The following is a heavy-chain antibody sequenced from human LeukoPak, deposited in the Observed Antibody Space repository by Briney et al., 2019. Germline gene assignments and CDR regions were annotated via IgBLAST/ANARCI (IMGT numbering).Heavy chain of an antibody. D-gene: IGHD4-23*01. V-gene: IGHV5-10-1*01. CDR2: IDPSDSYT. Sequence: GESLKISCKGSGYSFTNYWISWVRQMPGKGLEWMGRIDPSDSYTNYSPSFQGHVTISADKSIGTAYLQWSSVKASDTAMYYCARRKGSVGWFDPWGQGTMVTVSS. CDR3: ARRKGSVGWFDP. J-gene: IGHJ5*02. CDR1: GYSFTNYW.